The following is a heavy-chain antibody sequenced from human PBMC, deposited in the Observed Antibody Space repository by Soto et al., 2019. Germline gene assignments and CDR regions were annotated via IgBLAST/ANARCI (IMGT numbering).Heavy chain of an antibody. Sequence: ASVKVSCKASGYTFTNYAIHWVRQAPGQRLEWMGWISAYNGNTNYAQKLQGRVTMTTDTSTSTAYMELRSLRSDDTAVYYCARGSPTYCGGDCYQPSHYYYYGMDVWGQGTTVTVSS. D-gene: IGHD2-21*02. V-gene: IGHV1-18*01. J-gene: IGHJ6*02. CDR2: ISAYNGNT. CDR1: GYTFTNYA. CDR3: ARGSPTYCGGDCYQPSHYYYYGMDV.